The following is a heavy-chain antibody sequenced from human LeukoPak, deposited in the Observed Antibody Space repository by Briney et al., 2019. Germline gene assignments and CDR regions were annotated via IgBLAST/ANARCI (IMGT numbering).Heavy chain of an antibody. CDR2: ISGSGGST. J-gene: IGHJ4*02. CDR1: GFTFSSYA. V-gene: IGHV3-23*01. CDR3: AKEGGAAGHFDY. D-gene: IGHD6-13*01. Sequence: GGSLRLSCAAPGFTFSSYAMSWVRQAPGKGLEWVSAISGSGGSTYYADSVKGRFTISRDNSKNTLYLQTNSLRAEDTAVYYCAKEGGAAGHFDYWGQGTLVTVSS.